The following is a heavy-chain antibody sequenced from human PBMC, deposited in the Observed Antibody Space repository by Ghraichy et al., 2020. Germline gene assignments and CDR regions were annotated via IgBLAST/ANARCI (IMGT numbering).Heavy chain of an antibody. CDR1: GGSISTNDYY. CDR3: AREKVVLADIYSGYFDS. D-gene: IGHD2-15*01. CDR2: IYYSRST. V-gene: IGHV4-30-4*01. Sequence: SETLSLTYTVSGGSISTNDYYWSWIRQPPGKGLEWIGYIYYSRSTFYNPSLKSRVTISADASQNRFSLRLSSVTAADTAIYYCAREKVVLADIYSGYFDSWGQGTLVTVSS. J-gene: IGHJ4*02.